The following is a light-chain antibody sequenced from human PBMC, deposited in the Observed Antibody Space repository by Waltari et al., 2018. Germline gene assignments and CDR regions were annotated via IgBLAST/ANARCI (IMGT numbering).Light chain of an antibody. CDR3: SSQSTKNGVI. J-gene: IGLJ2*01. Sequence: QSALTQPASVSGSPGQSITIPCTGSSSDVGGDDSVSWYEDHPGQAPKVIIYDVNKRPPGVSDRFSGSKAGNTSSLTISRLQAEDEATFYCSSQSTKNGVIFGGGTKVTVL. V-gene: IGLV2-14*03. CDR1: SSDVGGDDS. CDR2: DVN.